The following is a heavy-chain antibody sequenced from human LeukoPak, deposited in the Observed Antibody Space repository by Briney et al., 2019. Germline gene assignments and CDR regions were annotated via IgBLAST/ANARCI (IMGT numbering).Heavy chain of an antibody. CDR2: INPSGGST. Sequence: ASVKVSCKASGYTFTSYYMHWVRQAPGQGLEWMGIINPSGGSTSYAQKFQGRVTMTRDTSTSTVYMELSSLRSEGTAVYYCARLDYYDSSGYYLLDYWGQGTLVTVSS. CDR3: ARLDYYDSSGYYLLDY. CDR1: GYTFTSYY. D-gene: IGHD3-22*01. V-gene: IGHV1-46*01. J-gene: IGHJ4*02.